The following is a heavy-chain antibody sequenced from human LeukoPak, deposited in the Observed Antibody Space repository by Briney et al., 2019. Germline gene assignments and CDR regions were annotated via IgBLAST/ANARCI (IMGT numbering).Heavy chain of an antibody. D-gene: IGHD3-22*01. CDR1: EYTFTSYD. CDR3: ARPLYYYDSSGYPH. V-gene: IGHV1-8*03. Sequence: ASVKVSCKASEYTFTSYDINWVRQATGQGLEWMGYMNPNSGSTAFAQNLQGRVTITRNTSISTAYMELSSLRSEDTAVYYCARPLYYYDSSGYPHWGQGTLVTVSS. J-gene: IGHJ4*02. CDR2: MNPNSGST.